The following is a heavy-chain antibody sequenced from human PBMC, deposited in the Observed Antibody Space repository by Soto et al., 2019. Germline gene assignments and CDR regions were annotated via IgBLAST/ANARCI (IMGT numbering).Heavy chain of an antibody. V-gene: IGHV1-69*06. J-gene: IGHJ4*02. Sequence: QVQLVQSGAEVKKPGSSVKVSCKASGGTFSSYAISWVRQAPGQGLEWMGGIIPIFGTANYAQKFQVRVTITADKSTSTAYMELSSLRSEDTAVYYCARDRGGSGWKTKTFDYWGQGTLVTVSS. CDR1: GGTFSSYA. CDR2: IIPIFGTA. D-gene: IGHD6-19*01. CDR3: ARDRGGSGWKTKTFDY.